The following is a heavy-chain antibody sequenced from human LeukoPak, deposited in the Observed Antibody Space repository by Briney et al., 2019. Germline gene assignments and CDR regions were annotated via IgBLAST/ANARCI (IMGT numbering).Heavy chain of an antibody. CDR3: ARDKLGLGELSLYDQ. CDR1: GYTLTGYY. CDR2: MNPNSGGT. Sequence: ASVKVSCKASGYTLTGYYMHWVRQGPGQGLEWMGWMNPNSGGTKYAQKFQGRVTMTRDTSISTAYMELSRLRPDDTAMYYCARDKLGLGELSLYDQWGQGTLVTVFS. V-gene: IGHV1-2*02. J-gene: IGHJ5*02. D-gene: IGHD3-16*02.